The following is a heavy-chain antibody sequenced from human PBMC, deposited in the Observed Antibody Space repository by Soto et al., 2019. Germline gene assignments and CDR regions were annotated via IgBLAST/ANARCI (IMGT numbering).Heavy chain of an antibody. CDR3: ARGAVAAIINWFDP. Sequence: SETLSLTCAVSGGSISSSNLWSWVRQPPGKGLEWIGEIYHSGSTNYNPSLKSRVTISVDKSKNQFSLKLSSVTAADTAVYYCARGAVAAIINWFDPWGQGTLVTVYS. CDR2: IYHSGST. V-gene: IGHV4-4*02. J-gene: IGHJ5*02. D-gene: IGHD6-19*01. CDR1: GGSISSSNL.